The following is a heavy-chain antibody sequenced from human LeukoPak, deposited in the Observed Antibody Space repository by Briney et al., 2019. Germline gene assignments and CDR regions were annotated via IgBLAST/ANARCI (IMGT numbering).Heavy chain of an antibody. V-gene: IGHV3-11*01. CDR3: AKDHSSQWLVLLGY. Sequence: GGSLRLSCAASGFTFSDYYMSWIRQAPGKGLEWVSYISSSGSTIYYADSVKGRFTISRDNAKNSLYLQMNSLRAEDTAVYYCAKDHSSQWLVLLGYWGQGTLVTVSS. CDR1: GFTFSDYY. J-gene: IGHJ4*02. CDR2: ISSSGSTI. D-gene: IGHD6-19*01.